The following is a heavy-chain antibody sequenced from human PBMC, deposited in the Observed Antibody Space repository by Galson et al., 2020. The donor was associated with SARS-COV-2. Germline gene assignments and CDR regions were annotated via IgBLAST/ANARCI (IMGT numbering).Heavy chain of an antibody. Sequence: GGSLRLSCVASGFTFRESWMGWVRQAPGNRPQWVATIAQEGKEQFYVDSVKGRFAISRDNAKTSLFLQMNSLRADDTAVYYCARLDWSSSDYWGRGSLVTVSS. CDR3: ARLDWSSSDY. J-gene: IGHJ4*02. CDR2: IAQEGKEQ. V-gene: IGHV3-7*03. D-gene: IGHD2-2*01. CDR1: GFTFRESW.